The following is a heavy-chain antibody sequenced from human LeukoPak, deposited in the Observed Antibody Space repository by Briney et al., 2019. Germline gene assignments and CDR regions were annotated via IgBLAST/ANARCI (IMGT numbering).Heavy chain of an antibody. Sequence: GGSLRLSCAASGFTFSSYSMNWVRQAPGKGLEWVSSISSSSSYIYYADSVKGRFTISRDNAKNSLYLQMNSLRAEDTAVYYCASAVGDPDDILTGYYFGPFGPLYYWGQGTLVTVSS. D-gene: IGHD3-9*01. J-gene: IGHJ4*02. CDR1: GFTFSSYS. CDR2: ISSSSSYI. V-gene: IGHV3-21*01. CDR3: ASAVGDPDDILTGYYFGPFGPLYY.